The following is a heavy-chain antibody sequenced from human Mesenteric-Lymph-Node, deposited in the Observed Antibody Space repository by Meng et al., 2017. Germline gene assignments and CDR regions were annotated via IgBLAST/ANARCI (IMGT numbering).Heavy chain of an antibody. Sequence: QGQLEDGGPGQVHALGTPSLTRPFSWASLSRDIWGSWAPQPPGEGLEWIWYIYHGGSTPYNPSLRRRVTKTVDTPKNQFSPKLGSVTAANTAVYYFKTHSAGGGGLGSWGQGTLVTVSS. V-gene: IGHV4-4*02. CDR2: IYHGGST. D-gene: IGHD3-16*01. CDR1: WASLSRDIW. J-gene: IGHJ5*02. CDR3: KTHSAGGGGLGS.